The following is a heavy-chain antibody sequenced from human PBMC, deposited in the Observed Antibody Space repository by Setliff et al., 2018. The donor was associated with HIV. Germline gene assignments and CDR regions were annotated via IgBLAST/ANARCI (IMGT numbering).Heavy chain of an antibody. CDR3: AKDSGYSYGYSFDY. D-gene: IGHD5-18*01. Sequence: GGSLRLSCEASGFTFTDYSMNWVRQAPGKGLEWVSSIDGRGGYIHYADSVKGRFTISRDNAQNSLYLQMNSLRAEDTALYYCAKDSGYSYGYSFDYWGQGTLVTVSS. V-gene: IGHV3-21*04. J-gene: IGHJ4*02. CDR2: IDGRGGYI. CDR1: GFTFTDYS.